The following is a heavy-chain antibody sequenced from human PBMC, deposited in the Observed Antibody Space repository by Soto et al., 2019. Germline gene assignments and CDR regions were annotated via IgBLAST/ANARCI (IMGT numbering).Heavy chain of an antibody. CDR1: GGSISSGGYY. D-gene: IGHD2-2*01. J-gene: IGHJ4*02. CDR2: IYYSGST. Sequence: QVQLQESGPGLVKPSQTLSLTCTVSGGSISSGGYYWSWIRQHPGKGLEGIGYIYYSGSTNYNPSLKSRVTISVDTSKNQFTLKLSSVTAADTAVYYCARSSTSANYFDYWGQGTLVTVSS. V-gene: IGHV4-31*03. CDR3: ARSSTSANYFDY.